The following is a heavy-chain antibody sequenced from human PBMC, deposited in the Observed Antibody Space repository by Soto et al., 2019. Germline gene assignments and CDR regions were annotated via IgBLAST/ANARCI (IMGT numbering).Heavy chain of an antibody. CDR3: AKDRNYPRDQFHY. D-gene: IGHD1-7*01. Sequence: GGSLRLSCAASGFTFSTYALSWVRQAPGKGLGWVSAISANGQGIYYADSVRGRFTIPRDNSKNTIFLHMDSLRAEDTAVYYCAKDRNYPRDQFHYWGQGTLVTVSS. CDR2: ISANGQGI. CDR1: GFTFSTYA. J-gene: IGHJ4*02. V-gene: IGHV3-23*01.